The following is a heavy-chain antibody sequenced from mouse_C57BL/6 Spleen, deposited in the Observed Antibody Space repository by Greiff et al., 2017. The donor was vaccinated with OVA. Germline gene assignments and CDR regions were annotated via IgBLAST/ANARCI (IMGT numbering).Heavy chain of an antibody. J-gene: IGHJ2*01. CDR2: IYPRSGNT. Sequence: VKLQESGAELARPGASVKLSCKASGYTFTSYGISWVKQRTGQGLEWIGEIYPRSGNTYYNEKFKGKATLTADKSSSTAYMELRSLTSEDSAVYFCARYASDYDVLLGYWGQGTTLTVSS. CDR1: GYTFTSYG. CDR3: ARYASDYDVLLGY. V-gene: IGHV1-81*01. D-gene: IGHD2-4*01.